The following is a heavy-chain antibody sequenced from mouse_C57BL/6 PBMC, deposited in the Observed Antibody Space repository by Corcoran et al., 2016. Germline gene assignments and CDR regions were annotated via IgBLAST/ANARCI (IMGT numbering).Heavy chain of an antibody. CDR3: ANWRIRGWFAY. J-gene: IGHJ3*01. CDR1: GYSITSGYY. V-gene: IGHV3-6*01. CDR2: ISYDGSN. D-gene: IGHD2-12*01. Sequence: DVQLQESGPGLVKPSQSLSLTCSVTGYSITSGYYWNWIRQFPGNKLEWMGYISYDGSNNYNPSLKNRIYITRDTSKNQFFLTLNSVTTEDTATYYCANWRIRGWFAYWGQGTLVTVSA.